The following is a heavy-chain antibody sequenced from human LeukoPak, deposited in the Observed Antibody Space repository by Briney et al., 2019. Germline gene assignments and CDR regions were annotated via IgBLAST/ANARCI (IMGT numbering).Heavy chain of an antibody. CDR1: GITFSSYA. D-gene: IGHD3-9*01. Sequence: GGSLRLSCAASGITFSSYAMSWVRQAPGKGLEWVSAISGSGVSTYYADSVKGRFTISRDNSKNTLYLQMISLRPEDTAVYYYAKAMGYDILTSDYWGQGTLVAVSS. J-gene: IGHJ4*02. V-gene: IGHV3-23*01. CDR3: AKAMGYDILTSDY. CDR2: ISGSGVST.